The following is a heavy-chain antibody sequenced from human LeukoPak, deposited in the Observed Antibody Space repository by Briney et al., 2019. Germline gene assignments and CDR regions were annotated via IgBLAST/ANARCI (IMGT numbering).Heavy chain of an antibody. J-gene: IGHJ4*02. D-gene: IGHD2-8*02. V-gene: IGHV1-69*02. CDR2: IIPILGIA. CDR1: GGTFSSYT. CDR3: ARFLVGSPMKGLDY. Sequence: GASVKVPCKASGGTFSSYTISWVRQAPGQGLEWMGRIIPILGIANYAQKFQGRVTITADKSTSTAYMELSRLRSEDTAVYYCARFLVGSPMKGLDYWGQGTLVTVSS.